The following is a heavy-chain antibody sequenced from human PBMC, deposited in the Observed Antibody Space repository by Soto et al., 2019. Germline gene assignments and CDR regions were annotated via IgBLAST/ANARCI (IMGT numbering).Heavy chain of an antibody. CDR1: GFAVSSNY. Sequence: PGGSLRLSCAASGFAVSSNYMSWVRQAPGKGLEWVSVIYSGGSTYYADSVKGRFTISRDNSKNTLYLQMNSLRAEDTAVYYCAHVDTAMVTGTSYFAYWGQGTLVTVSS. D-gene: IGHD5-18*01. CDR3: AHVDTAMVTGTSYFAY. V-gene: IGHV3-66*01. CDR2: IYSGGST. J-gene: IGHJ4*02.